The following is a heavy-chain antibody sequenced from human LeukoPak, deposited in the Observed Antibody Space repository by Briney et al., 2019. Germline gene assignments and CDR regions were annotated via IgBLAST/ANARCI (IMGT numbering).Heavy chain of an antibody. J-gene: IGHJ4*02. CDR2: IYYSGAT. Sequence: SETLSLTCTVSGGSINNYYWSWIRQPPGKGLEWIGYIYYSGATNSNPSLRSRVTMSVDTSNNQFSLKLSSVTAADTAMYYYARHGSYTSRLYYFDYWGQGTLVTVSS. D-gene: IGHD2-15*01. CDR3: ARHGSYTSRLYYFDY. CDR1: GGSINNYY. V-gene: IGHV4-59*08.